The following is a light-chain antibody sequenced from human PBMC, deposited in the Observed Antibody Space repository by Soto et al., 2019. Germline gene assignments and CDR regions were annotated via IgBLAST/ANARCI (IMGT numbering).Light chain of an antibody. CDR1: QSVGTS. V-gene: IGKV3-11*01. CDR3: QQRVNWPPRDS. CDR2: AAS. Sequence: EIVLTQSPATLSLSPGERATLSCRASQSVGTSLAWYQQRPGQAPRLLLSAASTRATGIPARFSGSGTGTDFTLTISGLQPEDVAVYYCQQRVNWPPRDSFGQGTKVDI. J-gene: IGKJ2*01.